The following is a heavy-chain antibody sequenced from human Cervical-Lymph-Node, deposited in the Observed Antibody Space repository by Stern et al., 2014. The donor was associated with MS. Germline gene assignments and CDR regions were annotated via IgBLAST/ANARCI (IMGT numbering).Heavy chain of an antibody. CDR2: IKSKTDDETP. CDR1: GFTFSSAW. Sequence: EMQLVESGGGLVKPGGSLKLSCEASGFTFSSAWLSWVRQAPGKGLAWVGRIKSKTDDETPDYAAPVKGRFPISKDESKNTLYLLMNALKTEDTAVYYCSTEYHYYGLDVWGQGTTVTVSS. D-gene: IGHD3-22*01. J-gene: IGHJ6*02. CDR3: STEYHYYGLDV. V-gene: IGHV3-15*01.